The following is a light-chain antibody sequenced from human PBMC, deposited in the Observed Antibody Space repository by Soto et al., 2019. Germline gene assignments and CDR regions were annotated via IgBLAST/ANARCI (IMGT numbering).Light chain of an antibody. CDR1: HIGSKS. CDR3: QVWDNLSDHYV. CDR2: DDS. Sequence: YELTQPPSVSVAPGQTARIACGGNHIGSKSVHWYQQKPGQAPILVVHDDSDRPSGIPERFSGSNSGNTATLTISRVEVEDEADYYCQVWDNLSDHYVFGSGTKVTVL. J-gene: IGLJ1*01. V-gene: IGLV3-21*02.